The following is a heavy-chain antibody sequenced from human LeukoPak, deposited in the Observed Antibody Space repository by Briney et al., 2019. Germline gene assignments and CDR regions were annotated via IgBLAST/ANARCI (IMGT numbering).Heavy chain of an antibody. D-gene: IGHD3-3*01. J-gene: IGHJ5*02. Sequence: SETLSLTCAVYGGSFSGHYWSWIRQPPGKGLEWIGEINHSGSTNYNPSLKSRVTISVDTSKNQFSLKLSSVTAADTAVYYCARMLYDFWSGSPPWGQGTLVTVSS. CDR1: GGSFSGHY. CDR3: ARMLYDFWSGSPP. V-gene: IGHV4-34*01. CDR2: INHSGST.